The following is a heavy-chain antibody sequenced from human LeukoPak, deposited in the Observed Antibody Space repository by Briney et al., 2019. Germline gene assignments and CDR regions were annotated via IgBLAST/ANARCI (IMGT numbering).Heavy chain of an antibody. CDR2: ISGTGGST. CDR3: AKDVTVAGAFDY. J-gene: IGHJ4*02. CDR1: GFTFSTYA. Sequence: GGSLRLSCAASGFTFSTYAMTWVRQAPGKGLEWVSLISGTGGSTYYADSVKGRFTISRDNAKNSLYLQMNSLRAEDTALYYCAKDVTVAGAFDYWGQGTLVTVSS. D-gene: IGHD6-19*01. V-gene: IGHV3-23*01.